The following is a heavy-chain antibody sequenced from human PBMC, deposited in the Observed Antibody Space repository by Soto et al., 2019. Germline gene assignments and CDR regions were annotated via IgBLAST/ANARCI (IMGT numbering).Heavy chain of an antibody. D-gene: IGHD2-21*02. CDR1: GLSLRTTGVG. CDR2: LYWDDDK. CDR3: VQSRCGGDCREIYSSHAYNGLDV. V-gene: IGHV2-5*02. J-gene: IGHJ6*02. Sequence: QVTLKESGPTLVKPTQTLTLTCTVSGLSLRTTGVGVGWVRQPPGKALEWLALLYWDDDKRYSPSLRSRLTIAKDISEKQVVLTMTNMDTVDTATYYCVQSRCGGDCREIYSSHAYNGLDVWGQGTTVTVSS.